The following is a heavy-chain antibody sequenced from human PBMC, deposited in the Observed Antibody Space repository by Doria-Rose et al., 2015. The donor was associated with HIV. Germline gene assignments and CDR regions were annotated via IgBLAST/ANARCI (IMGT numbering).Heavy chain of an antibody. CDR2: IFSDDAR. D-gene: IGHD6-13*01. CDR3: ARIKSSRWYHKYYYDF. Sequence: QITLKESGPVLVKPTETLTLTCTVSGVSLSSPGMGVSWIRQPPGKALEWLATIFSDDARSYKTSLKSRLTISRGTSNSQVVLTMTDMDPVDTATYYCARIKSSRWYHKYYYDFWGQGTLVIVSA. V-gene: IGHV2-26*01. J-gene: IGHJ4*02. CDR1: GVSLSSPGMG.